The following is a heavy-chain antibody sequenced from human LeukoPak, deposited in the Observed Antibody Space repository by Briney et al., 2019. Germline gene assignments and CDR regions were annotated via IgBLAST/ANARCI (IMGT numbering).Heavy chain of an antibody. J-gene: IGHJ4*02. D-gene: IGHD3-22*01. CDR2: ISGSGGST. CDR3: AKARGYYYDQPFDY. V-gene: IGHV3-23*01. Sequence: GGSLRLSCAASGFTFSSYAMSWVRQAPGKGLEWVSAISGSGGSTYYADSVKGRFTISRDNSRNTLYLQMNSLRAEDTAVYYCAKARGYYYDQPFDYWGQGTLVTVSS. CDR1: GFTFSSYA.